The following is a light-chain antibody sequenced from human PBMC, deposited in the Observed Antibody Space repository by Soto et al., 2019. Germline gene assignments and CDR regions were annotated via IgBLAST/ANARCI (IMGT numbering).Light chain of an antibody. CDR1: QSISSY. Sequence: DIQMTQSRASLCASVGDRVIITCRASQSISSYLNWYQQKPGKAPKLLIYAASSLQSGVPSRFSGSGSGTDITLTISSLQPEDFATYYGQQSYSTPPTFGQGTKVEIK. V-gene: IGKV1-39*01. CDR3: QQSYSTPPT. J-gene: IGKJ1*01. CDR2: AAS.